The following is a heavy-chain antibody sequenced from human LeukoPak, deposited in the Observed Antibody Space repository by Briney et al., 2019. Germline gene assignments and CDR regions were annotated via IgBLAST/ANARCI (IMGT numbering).Heavy chain of an antibody. J-gene: IGHJ6*02. V-gene: IGHV3-64*01. D-gene: IGHD6-19*01. Sequence: GRSLRLSCAASGFTFSSYAMHWVRQAPGKGLEYVSAISSNGGSTYYANSVKGRLTISRDNSKNTLYLQMGSLRAEDMAVYYCARALERGIAVAGRKDYYYYYGMDVWGQGTTVTVSS. CDR1: GFTFSSYA. CDR3: ARALERGIAVAGRKDYYYYYGMDV. CDR2: ISSNGGST.